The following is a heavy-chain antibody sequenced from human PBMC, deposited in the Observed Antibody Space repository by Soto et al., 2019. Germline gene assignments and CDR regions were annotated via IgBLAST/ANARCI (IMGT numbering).Heavy chain of an antibody. V-gene: IGHV3-21*01. CDR1: GFTFSSYS. J-gene: IGHJ4*02. CDR3: AREGINNYNEYYFDT. CDR2: ISGSGNYT. D-gene: IGHD4-4*01. Sequence: GGSLRLSCAASGFTFSSYSMNWVRQAPGKGLEWVSSISGSGNYTHYADFLRGRFTISRDNAKTSLYLQMNSLRAEDTAVYYCAREGINNYNEYYFDTWGQDTVVTVSS.